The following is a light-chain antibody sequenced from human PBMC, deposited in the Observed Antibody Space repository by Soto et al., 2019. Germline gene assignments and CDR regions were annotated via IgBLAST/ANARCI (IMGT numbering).Light chain of an antibody. V-gene: IGKV3-15*01. Sequence: ELVLTQSPATLSVSPGERATLSCRASKVVGSTLAWYQQEPGRAPRLLIYDASTRAAGIPARFSGDGSGTEFTLTISGLQSDDFAVYYCQHYMTWPLTFGGGTRVEI. CDR2: DAS. CDR1: KVVGST. CDR3: QHYMTWPLT. J-gene: IGKJ4*01.